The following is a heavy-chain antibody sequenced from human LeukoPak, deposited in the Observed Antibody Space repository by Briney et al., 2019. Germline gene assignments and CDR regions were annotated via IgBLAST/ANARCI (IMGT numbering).Heavy chain of an antibody. D-gene: IGHD2-8*01. CDR2: INSDGSGT. V-gene: IGHV3-74*01. CDR3: ARDRLTNDAFDI. Sequence: GGTLRLSCAASGFTFNSYWMHWVRQAPGKGLVWVSRINSDGSGTSDADFVKGRFTISRDNSKNTLYLQMNSLRAEDTAMYYCARDRLTNDAFDIWGQGTMVTVSS. CDR1: GFTFNSYW. J-gene: IGHJ3*02.